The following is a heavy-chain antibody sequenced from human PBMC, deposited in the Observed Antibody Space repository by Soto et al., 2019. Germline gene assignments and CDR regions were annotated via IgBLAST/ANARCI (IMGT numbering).Heavy chain of an antibody. D-gene: IGHD3-3*01. CDR2: IYYSGST. V-gene: IGHV4-31*03. CDR1: AGSIGSGFYY. CDR3: AMSGYRNYYYYYYLAV. J-gene: IGHJ6*03. Sequence: SETLSLTCTVSAGSIGSGFYYWSWIRQHPGKGLEWIGYIYYSGSTYYNPSLKSRVTISVDTSKNQFSLKLSSVTAADTAVYYCAMSGYRNYYYYYYLAVWGKGTTVTVAS.